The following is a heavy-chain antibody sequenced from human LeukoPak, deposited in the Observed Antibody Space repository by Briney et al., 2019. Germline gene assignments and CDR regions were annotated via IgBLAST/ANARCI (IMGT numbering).Heavy chain of an antibody. J-gene: IGHJ4*02. CDR1: GFTFNNYV. Sequence: PGGSLRLSCVASGFTFNNYVMSWVRQTPGGGLEWVAVLSYDGKDKYYADSVRGRVTISRDNSKNTLYLQMNNLRAEDTAVYYCAKDGYSAYDSVDYWGQGTLVTGSS. D-gene: IGHD5-12*01. V-gene: IGHV3-30*18. CDR3: AKDGYSAYDSVDY. CDR2: LSYDGKDK.